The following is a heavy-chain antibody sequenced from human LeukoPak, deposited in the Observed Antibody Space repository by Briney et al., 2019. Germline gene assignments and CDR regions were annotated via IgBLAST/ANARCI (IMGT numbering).Heavy chain of an antibody. CDR2: INAGNGNT. D-gene: IGHD6-19*01. J-gene: IGHJ5*02. Sequence: WASVKVSCKTSGYTFTKYSIHWVRQAPGQRLEWMGRINAGNGNTKYSRKFQDRVSITRDTSANTAYMELGSLRSEGTALYFCATSYGSGWAEGDWFDPWGQGTLVTVS. CDR1: GYTFTKYS. V-gene: IGHV1-3*01. CDR3: ATSYGSGWAEGDWFDP.